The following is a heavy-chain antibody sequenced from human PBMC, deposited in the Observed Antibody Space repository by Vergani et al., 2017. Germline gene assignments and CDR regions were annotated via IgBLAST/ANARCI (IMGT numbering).Heavy chain of an antibody. CDR3: ARGVYYYGSGSFDY. V-gene: IGHV4-59*01. D-gene: IGHD3-10*01. Sequence: QVQLQESGPGLVKPSETLSLTCTVSGCSISSYYWSWIRQPPGKGLEGIGYIYYSGSTNYNPSLKSRVTISVDTAKNQFSLKLSSVTAADTAVYYCARGVYYYGSGSFDYWGQGTLVTVSS. CDR1: GCSISSYY. CDR2: IYYSGST. J-gene: IGHJ4*02.